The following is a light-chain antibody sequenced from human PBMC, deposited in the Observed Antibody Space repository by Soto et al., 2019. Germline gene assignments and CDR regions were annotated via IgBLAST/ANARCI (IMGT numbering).Light chain of an antibody. CDR3: QQRSNWPWT. CDR1: QSVSSF. V-gene: IGKV3-11*01. CDR2: DAS. Sequence: EIVFTQSPATLSLSPGEKATLSCRASQSVSSFLAWYQQKPGQAPRLLIYDASNRATGIPVRFSGSGSGTDFSLTISSLEPEDFAVYYCQQRSNWPWTFGQGTKWIS. J-gene: IGKJ1*01.